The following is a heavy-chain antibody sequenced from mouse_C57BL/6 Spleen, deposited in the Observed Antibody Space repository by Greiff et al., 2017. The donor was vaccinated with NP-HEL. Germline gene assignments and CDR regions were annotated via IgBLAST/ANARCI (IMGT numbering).Heavy chain of an antibody. D-gene: IGHD4-1*01. CDR2: IWSGGST. V-gene: IGHV2-2*01. CDR1: GFSLTSYG. Sequence: VKLVESGPGLVQPSQSLSITCTVSGFSLTSYGVHWVRQSPGKGLEWLGVIWSGGSTDYNAAFISRLSISKDNSKSQVFFKMNSLQADDTAIYYCARGELGLYFDYWGQGTTLTVSS. J-gene: IGHJ2*01. CDR3: ARGELGLYFDY.